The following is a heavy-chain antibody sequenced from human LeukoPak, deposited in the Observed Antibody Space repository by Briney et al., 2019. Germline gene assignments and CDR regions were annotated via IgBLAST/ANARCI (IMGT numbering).Heavy chain of an antibody. Sequence: GGXLRLSCAASGFTFSSYAMSWVRQAPGKGLEWVSAISGSGGSTYYADSVKGRFTISRDNSKNTLYLQMNSLRAEDTAVYYCAKDRIIVGATFFDYWGQGTLVTVSS. J-gene: IGHJ4*02. CDR2: ISGSGGST. CDR3: AKDRIIVGATFFDY. V-gene: IGHV3-23*01. D-gene: IGHD1-26*01. CDR1: GFTFSSYA.